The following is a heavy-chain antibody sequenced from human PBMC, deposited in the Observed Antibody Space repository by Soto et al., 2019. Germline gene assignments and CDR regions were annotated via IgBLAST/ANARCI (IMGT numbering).Heavy chain of an antibody. CDR2: IRSKAYGGTT. Sequence: GGSLRLSCTASGFTFGDYAMSWFRQAPGKGLEGVGFIRSKAYGGTTEYAASVKGRFTISRDDSKNIAYLQINSLKTEDTAMYYCTRDGTYYYDSRGYYYLIDVMDVWGQGTTAPVS. CDR1: GFTFGDYA. D-gene: IGHD3-22*01. V-gene: IGHV3-49*03. J-gene: IGHJ6*02. CDR3: TRDGTYYYDSRGYYYLIDVMDV.